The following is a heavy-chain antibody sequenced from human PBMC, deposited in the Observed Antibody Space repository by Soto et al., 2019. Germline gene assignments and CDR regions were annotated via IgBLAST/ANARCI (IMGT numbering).Heavy chain of an antibody. D-gene: IGHD4-17*01. CDR2: ISSSSSYI. CDR1: GFTFSSYS. Sequence: GGSLRLSCAASGFTFSSYSMNWVRQAPGKGLEWVSSISSSSSYIYYADSVKGRLTISRDNAKNSLYLQMNSLRAEDTAVYYCARVDLSTVTTIEESLFDYWGQGTLVTVSS. V-gene: IGHV3-21*01. J-gene: IGHJ4*02. CDR3: ARVDLSTVTTIEESLFDY.